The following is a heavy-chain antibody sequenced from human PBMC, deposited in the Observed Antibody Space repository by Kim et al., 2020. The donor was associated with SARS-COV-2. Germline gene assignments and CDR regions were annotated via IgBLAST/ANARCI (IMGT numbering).Heavy chain of an antibody. D-gene: IGHD2-8*01. CDR2: ISFDSQT. CDR1: GITFSACG. V-gene: IGHV3-21*01. J-gene: IGHJ4*02. CDR3: ATDGAEWSRDH. Sequence: GGSLRLSCAASGITFSACGMTWVRQAPGKGLEWVSTISFDSQTFYGDSVRGRFTISRDNAKNSVYLQMNSLTIEDTAVYFCATDGAEWSRDHWGQGTLVTVSS.